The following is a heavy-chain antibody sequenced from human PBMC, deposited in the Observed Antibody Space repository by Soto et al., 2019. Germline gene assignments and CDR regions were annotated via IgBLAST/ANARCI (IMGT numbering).Heavy chain of an antibody. Sequence: SETLSLTCTVSGGSISSSSYYWGWIRQPPGKGLEWIGSIYYSGSTYYNPSLKSRVTISVDTSKNQFSLKLSSVTAADTAVYYCAREDIVATYFDYWGQGTLVTVSS. CDR1: GGSISSSSYY. CDR2: IYYSGST. V-gene: IGHV4-39*02. CDR3: AREDIVATYFDY. J-gene: IGHJ4*02. D-gene: IGHD5-12*01.